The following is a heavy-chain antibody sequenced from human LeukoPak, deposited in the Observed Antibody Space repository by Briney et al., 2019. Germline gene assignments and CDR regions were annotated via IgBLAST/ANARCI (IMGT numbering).Heavy chain of an antibody. CDR1: GFTFSSYW. V-gene: IGHV3-33*08. Sequence: GGSLRLSCAASGFTFSSYWMSWVRQAPGKGLEWVAVIWYDGSNKYYADSVKGRFTISRDNSKNTLYLQMNSLRAEDTAVYYCVRGVVVVAPARPDAFDIWGQGTMVTVSS. CDR3: VRGVVVVAPARPDAFDI. J-gene: IGHJ3*02. CDR2: IWYDGSNK. D-gene: IGHD2-15*01.